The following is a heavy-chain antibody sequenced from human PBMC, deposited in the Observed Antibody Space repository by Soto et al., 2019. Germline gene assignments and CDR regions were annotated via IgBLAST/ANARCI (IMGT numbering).Heavy chain of an antibody. V-gene: IGHV4-4*02. J-gene: IGHJ4*02. Sequence: PSETLSLTCAVSGGSISSSNWWSWVRQPPGKGLEWIGEIYHSGSTNYNPSLKSRVTISVDKSKNQFSLKLSSVTAADTAVYYCARTPRGGRGTSPMPDYWGQGTLVTVSS. CDR1: GGSISSSNW. CDR2: IYHSGST. D-gene: IGHD1-7*01. CDR3: ARTPRGGRGTSPMPDY.